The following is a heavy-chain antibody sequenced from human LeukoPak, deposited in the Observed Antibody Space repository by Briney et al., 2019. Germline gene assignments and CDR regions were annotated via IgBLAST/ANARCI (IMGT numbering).Heavy chain of an antibody. V-gene: IGHV3-48*02. J-gene: IGHJ4*02. CDR1: GFTSSNYA. CDR3: ARDGGSSGYVIDY. D-gene: IGHD5-12*01. Sequence: GGSLRLSCAASGFTSSNYAMYWVRQAPGKGLEWVSFISSGSSTKNYAESVERRFTISRDNAKNSLNLQMNSLRDEDTALYYWARDGGSSGYVIDYWGQGTLVTVSS. CDR2: ISSGSSTK.